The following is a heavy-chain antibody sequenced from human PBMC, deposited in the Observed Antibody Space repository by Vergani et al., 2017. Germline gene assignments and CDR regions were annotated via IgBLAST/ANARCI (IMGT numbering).Heavy chain of an antibody. V-gene: IGHV1-69*08. CDR3: ARDPRGYGGDPEDYYYGMDV. CDR1: GATFRSNT. Sequence: QVQLVQSGAEVKKPGSSVKVSCKASGATFRSNTISWVRQVPGQGLEWMGRIIPVLGKTKYAQDFQGRLTITADTSTSTAYMELTSRRSQDTAVYYCARDPRGYGGDPEDYYYGMDVWGQGTTVTVSS. CDR2: IIPVLGKT. D-gene: IGHD2-21*02. J-gene: IGHJ6*02.